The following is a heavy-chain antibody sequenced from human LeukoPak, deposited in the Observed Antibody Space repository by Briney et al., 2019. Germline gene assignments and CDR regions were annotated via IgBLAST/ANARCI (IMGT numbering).Heavy chain of an antibody. J-gene: IGHJ4*02. CDR1: GFTFSSHW. CDR3: ARDSPERGYSYGPLDNYFDY. Sequence: GGSLRLSCAASGFTFSSHWMTWVRQAPGKGLEWVANIKQEGSEKYYVDSVKGRFTISRDNAKKSLYLQMNSLRAEDTAVYYCARDSPERGYSYGPLDNYFDYWGQGTLVTVSS. CDR2: IKQEGSEK. D-gene: IGHD5-18*01. V-gene: IGHV3-7*01.